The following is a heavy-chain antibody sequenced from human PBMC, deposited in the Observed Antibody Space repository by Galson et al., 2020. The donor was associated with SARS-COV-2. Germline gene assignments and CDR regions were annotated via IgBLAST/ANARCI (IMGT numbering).Heavy chain of an antibody. CDR2: IYSDGST. Sequence: GESLKISCAASGFTVSANYMSWVRQAPGKGLEWVSVIYSDGSTSYADSVKGRITISRDTSKNTLYLQMNSLRAEDSAVYYCARDRGRGYGLDVWGQGTTVSVSS. J-gene: IGHJ6*02. CDR1: GFTVSANY. D-gene: IGHD1-26*01. V-gene: IGHV3-53*01. CDR3: ARDRGRGYGLDV.